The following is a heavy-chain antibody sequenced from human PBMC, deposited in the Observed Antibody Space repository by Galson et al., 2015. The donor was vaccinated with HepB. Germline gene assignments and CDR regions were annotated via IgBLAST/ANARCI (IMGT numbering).Heavy chain of an antibody. D-gene: IGHD3-3*01. J-gene: IGHJ4*02. Sequence: LRLSCAASGFTFSDYYMSWIRQAPGKGLEWVSYISTYANTIYYADSVKGRFTISRDNARNSLYLQMNSLRAEDTAVYYCARGYEAFDNWGQGTLVTVSS. V-gene: IGHV3-11*01. CDR3: ARGYEAFDN. CDR2: ISTYANTI. CDR1: GFTFSDYY.